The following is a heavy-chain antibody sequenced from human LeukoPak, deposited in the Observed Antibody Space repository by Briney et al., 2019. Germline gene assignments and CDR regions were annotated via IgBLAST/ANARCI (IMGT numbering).Heavy chain of an antibody. CDR2: IYHSGST. J-gene: IGHJ4*02. CDR3: ARAESGYSSGWYQYYFDY. V-gene: IGHV4-30-2*01. D-gene: IGHD6-19*01. CDR1: GGSISSGGYS. Sequence: SETLSLTCAVSGGSISSGGYSWSWIRQPPGKGLEWIGYIYHSGSTYYNPSLKSRVTISVDRSKNQFSLKLSSVTAADTAVYYCARAESGYSSGWYQYYFDYRGQGTLVTVSS.